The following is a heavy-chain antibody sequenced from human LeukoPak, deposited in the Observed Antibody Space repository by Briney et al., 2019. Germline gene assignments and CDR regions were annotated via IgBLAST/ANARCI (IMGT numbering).Heavy chain of an antibody. CDR2: FDPEDGET. D-gene: IGHD2-21*02. CDR3: ATCYDCVTATTHFDY. V-gene: IGHV1-24*01. Sequence: GASVKVFCKVSGYTLTELSMHWVRQAPGKGLEWMGGFDPEDGETIYAQKFQGRVTMTEDTSTDTAYMELSSLRSEDTAVYYCATCYDCVTATTHFDYWGQGTLVTVSS. J-gene: IGHJ4*02. CDR1: GYTLTELS.